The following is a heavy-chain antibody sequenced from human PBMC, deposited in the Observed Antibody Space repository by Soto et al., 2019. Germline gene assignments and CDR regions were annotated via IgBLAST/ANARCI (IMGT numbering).Heavy chain of an antibody. CDR3: SRAGGLGAVAVDY. CDR1: GGSISSGGYY. D-gene: IGHD6-19*01. V-gene: IGHV4-31*03. CDR2: IYYSGST. Sequence: SETLSLTCTVSGGSISSGGYYWSWIRQHPGKGLEWIGYIYYSGSTYYNPSLKSRVTISVDTSKNQFSLKLSSVTAADTAVYYCSRAGGLGAVAVDYWGKGTLVTVSS. J-gene: IGHJ4*02.